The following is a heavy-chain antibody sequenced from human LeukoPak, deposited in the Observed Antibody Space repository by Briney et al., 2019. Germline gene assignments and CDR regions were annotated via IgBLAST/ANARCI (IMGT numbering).Heavy chain of an antibody. Sequence: SETLSLTCTVSGYSISSGYYWGWIRQPPGKGLEWIGSIYHSGSTYYNPSLKSRVTISVDTSKNQFSLKLSSVTAADTAVYYCARRTPVVIAAAGTGSYYFDYWGQGTLVTVSS. CDR1: GYSISSGYY. J-gene: IGHJ4*02. V-gene: IGHV4-38-2*02. CDR3: ARRTPVVIAAAGTGSYYFDY. CDR2: IYHSGST. D-gene: IGHD6-13*01.